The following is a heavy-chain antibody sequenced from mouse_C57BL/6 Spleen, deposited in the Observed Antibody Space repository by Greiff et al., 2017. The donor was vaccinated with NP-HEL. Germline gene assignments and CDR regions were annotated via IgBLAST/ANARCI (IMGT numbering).Heavy chain of an antibody. V-gene: IGHV1-26*01. D-gene: IGHD1-1*01. J-gene: IGHJ3*01. CDR1: GYTFTDYY. CDR2: INPNNGGT. CDR3: ARRGGYYGSSSWFAY. Sequence: EVQLQQSGPELVKPGASVKISCKASGYTFTDYYMNWVKQSHGKSLEWIGDINPNNGGTSYNQKFKGKATLTVDKSSSTAYMELRSLTSEDSAVYYCARRGGYYGSSSWFAYWGQGTLVTVSA.